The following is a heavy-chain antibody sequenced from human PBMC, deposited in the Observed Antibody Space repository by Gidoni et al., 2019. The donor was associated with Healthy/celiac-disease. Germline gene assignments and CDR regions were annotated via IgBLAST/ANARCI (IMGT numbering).Heavy chain of an antibody. CDR1: GFTFSSYG. CDR3: AKVKAAIDYDYGMDV. CDR2: ISYDGSNK. V-gene: IGHV3-30*18. Sequence: QVQLVESGGGVVQPGRSLRLSCAASGFTFSSYGMHWVRQAPGKGLEWVAVISYDGSNKYYADSVKGRFTISRDNSKNTLYLQMNSLRAEDTAVYYCAKVKAAIDYDYGMDVWGQGTTVTVSS. J-gene: IGHJ6*02. D-gene: IGHD2-2*01.